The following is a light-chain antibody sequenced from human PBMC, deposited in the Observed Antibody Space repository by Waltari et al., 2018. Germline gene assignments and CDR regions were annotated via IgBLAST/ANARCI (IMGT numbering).Light chain of an antibody. J-gene: IGLJ2*01. V-gene: IGLV6-57*04. Sequence: NFVLTQPHSVSGSPGRTVTISCTRSRGRITSAFVQWYRLRPGSAPTTIIYKDNQRPSGVPDRFSGSIDTSSNSASLTISGLTTEDEADYYCQTCDTTVLIFGGGTQLTVL. CDR3: QTCDTTVLI. CDR1: RGRITSAF. CDR2: KDN.